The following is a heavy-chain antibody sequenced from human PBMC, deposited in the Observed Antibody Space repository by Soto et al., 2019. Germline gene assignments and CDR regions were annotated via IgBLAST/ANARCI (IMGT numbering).Heavy chain of an antibody. CDR1: GDSISSFNW. D-gene: IGHD3-9*01. Sequence: SETLSLTCDVSGDSISSFNWWSWVRQPPGKGLEWIGEMYHSGSTNYNPSLKSRVTISVDTSKNQFSLKLSSVTAADTAVYYCARDLTPYYDILTGYYNGLLDVWGQGTTVTVSS. CDR2: MYHSGST. CDR3: ARDLTPYYDILTGYYNGLLDV. J-gene: IGHJ6*02. V-gene: IGHV4-4*02.